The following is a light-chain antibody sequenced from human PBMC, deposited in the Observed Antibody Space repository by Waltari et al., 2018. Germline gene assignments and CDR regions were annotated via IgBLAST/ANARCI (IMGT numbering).Light chain of an antibody. J-gene: IGKJ1*01. Sequence: DIQMTQSPSSLSASVGNTVTITCRPSQYLCGYLKWYQLKAGKAPKLLIAGSSRLQDGVPSRFSGSGSGTDFTLTISSLHSDDFAIYVCQQSFNPPWTFGQGTKVDI. CDR3: QQSFNPPWT. CDR2: GSS. V-gene: IGKV1-39*01. CDR1: QYLCGY.